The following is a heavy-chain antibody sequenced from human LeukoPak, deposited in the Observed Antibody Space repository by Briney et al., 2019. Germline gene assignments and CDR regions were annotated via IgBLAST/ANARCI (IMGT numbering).Heavy chain of an antibody. CDR1: GYTFTSYD. J-gene: IGHJ4*02. D-gene: IGHD6-13*01. Sequence: GASVKVSCKASGYTFTSYDINWVRQATGQGLEWMGWMNPNSGHTGYAQKFQGRVTMTRNTSISTAYMELSSLRSEDTAVYYCARGLHSSSWYGEGYFDFWGQGARVTVSS. CDR3: ARGLHSSSWYGEGYFDF. V-gene: IGHV1-8*02. CDR2: MNPNSGHT.